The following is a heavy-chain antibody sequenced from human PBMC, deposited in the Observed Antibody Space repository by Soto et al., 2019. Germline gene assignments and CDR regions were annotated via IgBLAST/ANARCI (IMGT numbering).Heavy chain of an antibody. CDR1: GYSFTSYW. Sequence: GESLKISCKGSGYSFTSYWIGWVRQMPGKGLEWMGIIYPGDSDTRYSPSFQGQVTISADKSISTAYLQWSSLKASDTAMYYCARQSVVVPAATYYYYYGMDVWGRGTTVTVSS. V-gene: IGHV5-51*01. CDR2: IYPGDSDT. CDR3: ARQSVVVPAATYYYYYGMDV. D-gene: IGHD2-2*01. J-gene: IGHJ6*02.